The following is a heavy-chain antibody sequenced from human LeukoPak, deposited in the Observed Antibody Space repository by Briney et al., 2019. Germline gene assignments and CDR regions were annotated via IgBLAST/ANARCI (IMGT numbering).Heavy chain of an antibody. CDR2: INSDGSST. D-gene: IGHD3-22*01. J-gene: IGHJ4*02. CDR1: GFTFKNYA. V-gene: IGHV3-74*01. CDR3: ARVGNYYDSSGYYYPFDY. Sequence: GGSLRLSCAASGFTFKNYAMKWVRQAPGKGLVWVSRINSDGSSTNYADSVKGRFTTSSNNDKNTLYMQMNSLRAEDTAVYYCARVGNYYDSSGYYYPFDYWGQGTLVTVSS.